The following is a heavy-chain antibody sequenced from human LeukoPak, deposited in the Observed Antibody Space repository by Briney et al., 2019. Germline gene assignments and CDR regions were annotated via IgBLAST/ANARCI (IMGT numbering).Heavy chain of an antibody. V-gene: IGHV3-23*01. CDR1: GFIFSSYT. Sequence: PGGSLRLSCAASGFIFSSYTLTGLRQAPGKGLECVSIISGGGDATYYAESVKGRFTISRDNAKNSLYLQMSSLRAEDTALYYCAKAGRNYLSDAFDIWGQGTMVTVSS. CDR3: AKAGRNYLSDAFDI. J-gene: IGHJ3*02. CDR2: ISGGGDAT. D-gene: IGHD4-11*01.